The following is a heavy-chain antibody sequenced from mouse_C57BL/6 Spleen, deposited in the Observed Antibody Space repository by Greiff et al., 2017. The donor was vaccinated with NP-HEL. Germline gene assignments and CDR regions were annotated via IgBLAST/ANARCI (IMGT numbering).Heavy chain of an antibody. V-gene: IGHV5-4*01. CDR1: GFTFSSYA. D-gene: IGHD2-1*01. Sequence: VQLKESGGGLVKPGGSLKLSCAASGFTFSSYAMSWVRQTPEKRLEWVATISDGGSYTYYPDNVKGRFTISRDNAKNNLYLQMSHLKSEDTAMYYCAREALLEKWYFDYWGQGTTLTVSS. J-gene: IGHJ2*01. CDR3: AREALLEKWYFDY. CDR2: ISDGGSYT.